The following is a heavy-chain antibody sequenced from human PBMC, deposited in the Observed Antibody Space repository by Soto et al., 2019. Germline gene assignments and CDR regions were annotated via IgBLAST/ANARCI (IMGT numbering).Heavy chain of an antibody. CDR1: GGSVSSGSYY. CDR3: ARDRFNYYYYGMDV. CDR2: IYYSGST. Sequence: SETLSLTCTVSGGSVSSGSYYWSWIRQPPGKGLEWIGYIYYSGSTNYNPSLKSRVTISVDTSKNQFSLKLSSVTAADTAVYYCARDRFNYYYYGMDVWGQGTTVTVSS. J-gene: IGHJ6*02. V-gene: IGHV4-61*01.